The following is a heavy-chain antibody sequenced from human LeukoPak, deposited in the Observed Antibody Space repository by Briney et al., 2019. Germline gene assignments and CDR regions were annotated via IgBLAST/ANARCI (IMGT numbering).Heavy chain of an antibody. V-gene: IGHV4-59*01. CDR3: ARVAWELIFDY. CDR2: IYYSGST. J-gene: IGHJ4*02. Sequence: SETLSLTCTVSGGSISSYYWSWIRQPPGKGLEWIGYIYYSGSTIYNPSLKSRVTISVDTSKNRFSLKLSSVTAADTAVYYCARVAWELIFDYWGQGTLVTVSS. D-gene: IGHD1-26*01. CDR1: GGSISSYY.